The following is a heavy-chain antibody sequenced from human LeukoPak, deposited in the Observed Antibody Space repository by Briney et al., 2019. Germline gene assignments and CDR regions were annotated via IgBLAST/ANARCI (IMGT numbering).Heavy chain of an antibody. J-gene: IGHJ4*02. CDR1: GGSISSSSYY. CDR3: ARGPYCSGGSCYPFDY. CDR2: IYYSGST. D-gene: IGHD2-15*01. Sequence: LETLSLTCTVSGGSISSSSYYWGWIRQPPGKGLEWIGSIYYSGSTYYNPSLKSRVTMSVDTSKNQFSLKLSSVTAADTAVYYCARGPYCSGGSCYPFDYWGQGTLVTVSS. V-gene: IGHV4-39*07.